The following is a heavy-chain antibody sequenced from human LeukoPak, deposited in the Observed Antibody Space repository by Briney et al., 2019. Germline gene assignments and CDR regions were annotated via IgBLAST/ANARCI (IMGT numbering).Heavy chain of an antibody. CDR2: IYYSGDT. Sequence: SETLSLTCTVSGVSISSSNSYWGWIRQPPGKGLEWIGSIYYSGDTYYNASLKSQVSISIDTSKNQFSLKLTSVTAADTAVYYCARQTGSGLFILPGGQGTLVTVSS. D-gene: IGHD3/OR15-3a*01. CDR1: GVSISSSNSY. J-gene: IGHJ4*02. V-gene: IGHV4-39*01. CDR3: ARQTGSGLFILP.